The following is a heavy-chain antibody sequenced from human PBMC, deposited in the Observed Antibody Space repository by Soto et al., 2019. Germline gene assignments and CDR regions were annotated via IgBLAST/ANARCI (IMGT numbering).Heavy chain of an antibody. D-gene: IGHD1-1*01. Sequence: EVQLVESGAGLVQPGTSLTLSCVASEFTFEGYAMRWGRQAPGKGLEWASGISGTSGTSFYADSVQGRFIIYRDNAKNSLFLKMNSLRAEDTALYVCAEGRTRPLQLGSVGDNAFDVWGQGTLVTVSS. CDR1: EFTFEGYA. CDR2: ISGTSGTS. V-gene: IGHV3-9*01. CDR3: AEGRTRPLQLGSVGDNAFDV. J-gene: IGHJ3*01.